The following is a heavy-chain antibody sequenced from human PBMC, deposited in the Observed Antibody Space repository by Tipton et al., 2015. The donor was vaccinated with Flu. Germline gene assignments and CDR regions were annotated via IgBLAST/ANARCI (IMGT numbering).Heavy chain of an antibody. D-gene: IGHD3-16*01. CDR1: GFTVSSNY. CDR3: ARGMITFGGVTIDYGMDV. CDR2: IYSGGST. V-gene: IGHV3-53*01. Sequence: GSLRLSCAASGFTVSSNYMSWVRQAPGKGLEWVSVIYSGGSTYYADSVKGRFTISRDNSKNTLYLQMNSLRAEDTAVYYCARGMITFGGVTIDYGMDVWGQGTTVSVSS. J-gene: IGHJ6*02.